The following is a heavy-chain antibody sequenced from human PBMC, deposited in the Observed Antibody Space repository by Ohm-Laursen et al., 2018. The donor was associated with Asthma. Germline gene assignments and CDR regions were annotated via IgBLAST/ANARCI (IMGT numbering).Heavy chain of an antibody. Sequence: SVKVSCKASGFTFTSSAVQWVRQARGQRLEWIGWIVVGSGNTNYAQKFQERVTITRDMSTSTAYMELSSLRSEDTAVYYCALGYYDSSGYYTIYYYYGMDVWGQGTTVTVSS. J-gene: IGHJ6*02. CDR3: ALGYYDSSGYYTIYYYYGMDV. CDR1: GFTFTSSA. V-gene: IGHV1-58*01. D-gene: IGHD3-22*01. CDR2: IVVGSGNT.